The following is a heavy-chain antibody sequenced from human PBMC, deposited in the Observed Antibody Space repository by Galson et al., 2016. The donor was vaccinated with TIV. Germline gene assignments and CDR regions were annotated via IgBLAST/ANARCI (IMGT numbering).Heavy chain of an antibody. CDR2: IEEDGSET. Sequence: SLRLSCAASGLAFRSFWMSWVRQAPGKGLEWVANIEEDGSETYYVDSVKGRFTISRDNAKNSLHLQMNSLRAEDTAVYYCFIGHYSDSGGQGTLVTVSS. V-gene: IGHV3-7*01. CDR1: GLAFRSFW. D-gene: IGHD3-16*02. J-gene: IGHJ4*02. CDR3: FIGHYSDS.